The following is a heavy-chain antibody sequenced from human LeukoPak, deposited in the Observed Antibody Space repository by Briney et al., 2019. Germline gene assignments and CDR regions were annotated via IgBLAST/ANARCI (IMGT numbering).Heavy chain of an antibody. J-gene: IGHJ3*02. CDR1: GGSFSGYY. Sequence: SETLSLTCAVYGGSFSGYYWSWIRQPPGKGLEWIGEINHSGSTNYNPSLKSRVTISEDTSKNQFSLKLSSVTAADTAVYYCARAGRLTFDIWGQGTMVTVSS. CDR3: ARAGRLTFDI. D-gene: IGHD6-25*01. V-gene: IGHV4-34*01. CDR2: INHSGST.